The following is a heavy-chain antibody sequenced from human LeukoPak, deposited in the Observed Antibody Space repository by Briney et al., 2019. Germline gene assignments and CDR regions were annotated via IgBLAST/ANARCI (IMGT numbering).Heavy chain of an antibody. J-gene: IGHJ4*02. CDR3: ARQSSRYDSSGYFDY. V-gene: IGHV5-51*01. D-gene: IGHD3-22*01. CDR1: GYSFTTYW. CDR2: IYPGDSDT. Sequence: GESLKISCKGSGYSFTTYWIGWVRQMPGKGLEWMGIIYPGDSDTKYSPSFQGQVTISADKSISTAYLQWSSLKASDTAMYYCARQSSRYDSSGYFDYWGQGTLVTVSS.